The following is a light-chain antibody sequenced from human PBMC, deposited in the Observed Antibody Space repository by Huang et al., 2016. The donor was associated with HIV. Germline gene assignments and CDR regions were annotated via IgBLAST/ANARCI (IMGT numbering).Light chain of an antibody. V-gene: IGKV1-NL1*01. CDR1: QGIGNS. Sequence: DIQMTQSPSSLSASVGDRVTITCRASQGIGNSLAWYQQKPEKAPGLLLYATSTLESGVPSRFSGSGSGTYYTLTINTLQPEDIASYYCQQYHSLPWTFGQGTKVEIK. CDR2: ATS. J-gene: IGKJ1*01. CDR3: QQYHSLPWT.